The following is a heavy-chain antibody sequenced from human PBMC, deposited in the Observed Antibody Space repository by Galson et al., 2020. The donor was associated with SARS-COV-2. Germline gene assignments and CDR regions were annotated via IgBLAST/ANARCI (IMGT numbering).Heavy chain of an antibody. Sequence: GGSLRLSCAASGFTFSSYGMHWVRQAPGKGLEWVAVIWYDGRNKYYADSVKGRFTISRDNSKNTLYLQMNSLRAEDTAVYYCARRGIEYYYDSSGYSDYYYYGMDVWGQGTTVTVSS. CDR2: IWYDGRNK. D-gene: IGHD3-22*01. V-gene: IGHV3-33*01. J-gene: IGHJ6*02. CDR1: GFTFSSYG. CDR3: ARRGIEYYYDSSGYSDYYYYGMDV.